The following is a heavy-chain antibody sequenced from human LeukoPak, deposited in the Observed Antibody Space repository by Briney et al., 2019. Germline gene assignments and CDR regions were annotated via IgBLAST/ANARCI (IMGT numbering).Heavy chain of an antibody. D-gene: IGHD3-22*01. CDR2: IYTSGST. V-gene: IGHV4-4*07. Sequence: SETLSLTCIVPGGSIISYYWSWIRQHAGKGLEWIGRIYTSGSTNYTPSLKSRVTMSVDTYKNQFSLKLRSVSAADTAVYYCARDRYYYDSSGYNSHCDYWGQGTLVTVSS. CDR3: ARDRYYYDSSGYNSHCDY. CDR1: GGSIISYY. J-gene: IGHJ4*02.